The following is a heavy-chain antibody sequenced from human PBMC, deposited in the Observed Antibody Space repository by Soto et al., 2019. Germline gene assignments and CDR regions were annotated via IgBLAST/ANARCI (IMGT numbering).Heavy chain of an antibody. CDR2: INSDGSST. V-gene: IGHV3-74*01. CDR3: AILVPPTTHNYYYYMDV. J-gene: IGHJ6*03. Sequence: SSGVHGVLQKTGKGLVWVSRINSDGSSTSYADSVKGRFTISRDNAKNTLYLQMNSLRAEDTAVYYCAILVPPTTHNYYYYMDVWGKGTTVTVSS. D-gene: IGHD3-3*01. CDR1: SSG.